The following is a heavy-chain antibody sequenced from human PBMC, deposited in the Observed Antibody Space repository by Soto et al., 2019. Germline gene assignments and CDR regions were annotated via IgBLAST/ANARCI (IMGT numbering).Heavy chain of an antibody. Sequence: ASVKVSCKVSGYTLTELSMHWVRQAPGKGLEWMGGFDPEDGETIYAQKFQGRVTMTEDTSTDTAYMELSSLRSEDTAVYYCATESGYSSSWYHWFDPWGQGTLVTVSP. CDR2: FDPEDGET. D-gene: IGHD6-13*01. J-gene: IGHJ5*02. CDR3: ATESGYSSSWYHWFDP. CDR1: GYTLTELS. V-gene: IGHV1-24*01.